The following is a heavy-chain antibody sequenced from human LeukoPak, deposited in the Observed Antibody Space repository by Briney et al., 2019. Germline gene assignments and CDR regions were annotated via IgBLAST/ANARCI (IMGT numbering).Heavy chain of an antibody. Sequence: SETLSLTCTVSGGSIISSSHYWAWIRQPPGKGREWIGSIYYNGGTFYSPSLKSRASISVDTSKNQFSLKLSSVTAADTSVYFCAREEASAADCWGQGTLVTVSS. V-gene: IGHV4-39*01. J-gene: IGHJ4*02. CDR2: IYYNGGT. CDR1: GGSIISSSHY. CDR3: AREEASAADC. D-gene: IGHD6-13*01.